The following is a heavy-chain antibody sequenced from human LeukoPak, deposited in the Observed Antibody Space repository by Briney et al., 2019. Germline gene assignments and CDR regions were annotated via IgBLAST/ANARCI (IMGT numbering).Heavy chain of an antibody. J-gene: IGHJ4*02. CDR1: GFTFRSYA. CDR3: ARDVGEYCSSTNCYASHY. D-gene: IGHD2-2*01. Sequence: GGSLRLSCAASGFTFRSYAMHWVRQAPGKGLEWVAVISYDGSNKYYADSVKGRFTISRDNSKNTLYLQMNSLRAEDTAVYYCARDVGEYCSSTNCYASHYWGQGTLVTVSS. V-gene: IGHV3-30*04. CDR2: ISYDGSNK.